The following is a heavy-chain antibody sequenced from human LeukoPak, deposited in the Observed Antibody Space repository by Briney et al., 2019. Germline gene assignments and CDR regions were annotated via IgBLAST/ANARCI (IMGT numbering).Heavy chain of an antibody. D-gene: IGHD3-22*01. V-gene: IGHV3-23*01. J-gene: IGHJ4*02. CDR3: ARTYYDSSGYYQPYFDY. Sequence: PGGSLRLSCAASGFTFSSYAMSWVRQAPGKGLEWVSAISGSGGSTYYADSVKGRFTISRDNSKNTLYLQMNSLRAEDTAVYYCARTYYDSSGYYQPYFDYWGQGTLATVSS. CDR2: ISGSGGST. CDR1: GFTFSSYA.